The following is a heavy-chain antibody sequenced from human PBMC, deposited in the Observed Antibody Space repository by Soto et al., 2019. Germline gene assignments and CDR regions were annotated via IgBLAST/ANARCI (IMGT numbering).Heavy chain of an antibody. CDR2: ISGSGGST. D-gene: IGHD2-21*02. J-gene: IGHJ1*01. V-gene: IGHV3-23*01. Sequence: PGGSLRLSCAASGFTSSSYAMSWVRQAPGKGLEWVSAISGSGGSTYYADSVKGRFTISRDNSKNTLYLQMNSLRAEDTAVYYCAKSAYCGGDCYLWNFQHWGQGTLVTVSS. CDR1: GFTSSSYA. CDR3: AKSAYCGGDCYLWNFQH.